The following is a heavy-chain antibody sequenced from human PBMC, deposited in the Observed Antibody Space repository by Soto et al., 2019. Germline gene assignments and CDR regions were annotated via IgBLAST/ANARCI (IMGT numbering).Heavy chain of an antibody. CDR2: ISYDGSNK. CDR3: AVRSSGFYYFDY. Sequence: GGSLRLSCAASGFTFSSYAMHWVRQAPGKGLEWVAVISYDGSNKYYADSVKGRFTISRDNSKNTLYLQMNSLRAEDTAVYYCAVRSSGFYYFDYWGQGTLVTVSS. V-gene: IGHV3-30-3*01. CDR1: GFTFSSYA. D-gene: IGHD3-22*01. J-gene: IGHJ4*02.